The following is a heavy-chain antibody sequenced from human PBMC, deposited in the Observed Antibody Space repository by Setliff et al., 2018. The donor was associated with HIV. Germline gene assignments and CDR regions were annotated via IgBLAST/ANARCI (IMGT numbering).Heavy chain of an antibody. Sequence: ASVKVSCKTSGYTFTSHDIDWVRQAPGQGLEWMGWMNPKSGNTGYARKFQGRVTMTRDTSIDTAYMELTSLTSDDTAVYFCARGPFRPTHAERPFGPWGQGTLVTVSS. CDR2: MNPKSGNT. D-gene: IGHD2-8*01. J-gene: IGHJ5*02. CDR1: GYTFTSHD. CDR3: ARGPFRPTHAERPFGP. V-gene: IGHV1-8*02.